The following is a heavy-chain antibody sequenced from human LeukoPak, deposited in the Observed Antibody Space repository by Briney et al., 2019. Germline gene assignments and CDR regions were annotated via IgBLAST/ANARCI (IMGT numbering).Heavy chain of an antibody. CDR1: GYTFTGYY. V-gene: IGHV1-2*02. CDR3: ARVDGWPSVAGRYYFDY. D-gene: IGHD6-19*01. Sequence: ASVKVSCKASGYTFTGYYMHWVRQAPGQGLEWMGWINPNSGGTNYAQKFQGRVTMTRDTSISTAYMELSRLRSDDTAVYYCARVDGWPSVAGRYYFDYWGQGTLVTVSS. CDR2: INPNSGGT. J-gene: IGHJ4*02.